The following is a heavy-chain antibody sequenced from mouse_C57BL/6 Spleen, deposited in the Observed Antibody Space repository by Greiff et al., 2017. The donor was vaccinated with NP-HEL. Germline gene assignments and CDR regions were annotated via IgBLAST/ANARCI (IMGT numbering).Heavy chain of an antibody. J-gene: IGHJ3*01. CDR3: ARAKTAQALWFAY. CDR2: IDPSDSYT. D-gene: IGHD3-2*02. Sequence: QVQLQQPGAELVMPGASVKLSCKASGYTFTSYWMHWVKQRPGQGLEWIGEIDPSDSYTNYNQKFKGKSTLTVDKSSSTAYMQLSSLTSADSAVYSCARAKTAQALWFAYWGQGTLVTVSA. V-gene: IGHV1-69*01. CDR1: GYTFTSYW.